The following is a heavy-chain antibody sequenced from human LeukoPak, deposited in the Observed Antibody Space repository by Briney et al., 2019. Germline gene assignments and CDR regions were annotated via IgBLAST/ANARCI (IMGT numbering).Heavy chain of an antibody. Sequence: PGGSLRLSCAASGFTFSSYSMNWVRQAPGKGLEWVSSISSSSSYIYYADSVKGRFTISRDNSKNTLYLQMNSLTAEDTAVYYCAKDEYSYGYSPDYWGQGTLVTVSS. V-gene: IGHV3-21*01. CDR3: AKDEYSYGYSPDY. J-gene: IGHJ4*02. CDR1: GFTFSSYS. D-gene: IGHD5-18*01. CDR2: ISSSSSYI.